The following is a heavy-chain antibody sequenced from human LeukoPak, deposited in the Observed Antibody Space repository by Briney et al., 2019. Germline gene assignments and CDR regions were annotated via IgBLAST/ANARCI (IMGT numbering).Heavy chain of an antibody. CDR2: INHSGNT. V-gene: IGHV4-34*01. D-gene: IGHD1-14*01. Sequence: SETLSLTCAVYGASFSGYYWSWIRQPPGKGLEWIGEINHSGNTNYNSSLKSRVAMSLDTSKNQSFLQLSSVTAADTAVYYCAIDSDHGNFWGQGTLVTVSS. CDR1: GASFSGYY. J-gene: IGHJ4*02. CDR3: AIDSDHGNF.